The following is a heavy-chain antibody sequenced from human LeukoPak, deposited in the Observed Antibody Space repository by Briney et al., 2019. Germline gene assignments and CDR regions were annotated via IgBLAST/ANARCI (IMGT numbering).Heavy chain of an antibody. CDR3: ARTSGSHGGFDH. V-gene: IGHV4-39*01. D-gene: IGHD1-26*01. CDR1: GGSIGSSSYY. Sequence: SETLSLTCTVSGGSIGSSSYYWGWIRQPPGKGLEWIGSIYYSGSTYYSQSLKSRVTISVDTSKNQFSLKLNSVTAADTAVYYCARTSGSHGGFDHWGQGTLVTVSS. J-gene: IGHJ5*02. CDR2: IYYSGST.